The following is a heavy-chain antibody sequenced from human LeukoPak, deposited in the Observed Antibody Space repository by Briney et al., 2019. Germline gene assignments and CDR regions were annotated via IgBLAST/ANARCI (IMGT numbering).Heavy chain of an antibody. CDR2: ISSSSSYI. CDR1: GFTFSSYS. D-gene: IGHD4-17*01. V-gene: IGHV3-21*04. J-gene: IGHJ3*02. CDR3: ARDIGEIAYGDCVGAFDI. Sequence: PGGSLRLSCAASGFTFSSYSMNWVRQAPGKGLEWVSSISSSSSYIYYADSVKGRFTISRDNAKNSLYLQMNSLRAEDTAVYYCARDIGEIAYGDCVGAFDIWGQGTMVTVSS.